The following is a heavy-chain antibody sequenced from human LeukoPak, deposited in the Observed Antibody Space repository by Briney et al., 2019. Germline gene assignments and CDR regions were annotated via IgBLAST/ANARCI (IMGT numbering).Heavy chain of an antibody. CDR1: GYTFTSYG. V-gene: IGHV1-2*02. J-gene: IGHJ6*02. D-gene: IGHD4-11*01. CDR3: ATGEVSNRDYYGMDV. Sequence: ASVKVSCKASGYTFTSYGISWVRQAPGQGLEWMGWINPNSGGTNYAQKFQGRVTMTRDTSISTAYMELSRLRSDDTAVYYCATGEVSNRDYYGMDVWGQGTTVTVSS. CDR2: INPNSGGT.